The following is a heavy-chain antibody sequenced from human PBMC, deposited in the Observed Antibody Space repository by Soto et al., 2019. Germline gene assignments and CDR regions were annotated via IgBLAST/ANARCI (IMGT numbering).Heavy chain of an antibody. J-gene: IGHJ4*02. CDR3: ARDSDHSYDY. CDR1: GGTLSSYA. Sequence: QVQLVQSGAEVKKPGSSVKVSCRASGGTLSSYAITWVRQAPGQGLEWMGGIIPIFGTTNYAQKFQGRITITADESTSAAYMDLSSLRSEDTAVYYCARDSDHSYDYWGQGTLVTVSS. CDR2: IIPIFGTT. V-gene: IGHV1-69*01. D-gene: IGHD4-4*01.